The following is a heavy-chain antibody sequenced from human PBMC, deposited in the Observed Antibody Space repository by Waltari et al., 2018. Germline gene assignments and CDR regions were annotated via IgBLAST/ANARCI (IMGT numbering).Heavy chain of an antibody. CDR1: GFIVSNYH. J-gene: IGHJ2*01. Sequence: EVQLVESGGGLIQPGGSLRLSCAASGFIVSNYHMSWVRQAPGKGLEWVSVINSGGDTHYADSVKGRFTISRDNSKNTIYLQLNTLRAEDTALYYCARDVAGYYYFDLWGRGTLVTV. V-gene: IGHV3-53*01. CDR3: ARDVAGYYYFDL. CDR2: INSGGDT.